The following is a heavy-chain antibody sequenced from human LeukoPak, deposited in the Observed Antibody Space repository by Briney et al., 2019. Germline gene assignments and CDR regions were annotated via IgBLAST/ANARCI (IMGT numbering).Heavy chain of an antibody. D-gene: IGHD2-15*01. Sequence: ASVKVPCKASGYTFTSYGISWVRQAPGQGLEWMGWISAYNGNTNYAQKLQGRVTMTTDTSTSTAYMELRSLRSDDTAVYYCARVLLGYCSGGSCYSLDYWGQGTLVTVSS. J-gene: IGHJ4*02. CDR3: ARVLLGYCSGGSCYSLDY. CDR1: GYTFTSYG. CDR2: ISAYNGNT. V-gene: IGHV1-18*01.